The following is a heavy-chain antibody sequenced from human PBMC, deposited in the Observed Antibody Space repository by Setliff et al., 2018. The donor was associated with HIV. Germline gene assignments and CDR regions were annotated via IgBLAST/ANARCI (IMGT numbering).Heavy chain of an antibody. D-gene: IGHD6-19*01. V-gene: IGHV5-10-1*01. CDR1: GYSFTSYW. J-gene: IGHJ6*03. CDR3: ARRSTAVAGTPYYYYMDV. Sequence: GESLKISCKRSGYSFTSYWISWVRQMPGKGLEWMGRIDPSDSYTNYSPSFQGHVTISADKSISTAYLQWSSLKASDTAMYYCARRSTAVAGTPYYYYMDVWGKGTTVTVSS. CDR2: IDPSDSYT.